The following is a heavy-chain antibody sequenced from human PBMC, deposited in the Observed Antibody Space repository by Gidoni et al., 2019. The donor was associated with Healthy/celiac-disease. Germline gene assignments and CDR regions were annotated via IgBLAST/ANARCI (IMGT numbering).Heavy chain of an antibody. J-gene: IGHJ4*02. Sequence: QVQLVQSGAAVKKPGASVKVSCKASGYTFTSYYMHWVRHAPGQGLEWMGIINPSGGSTSYAQKFQGRVTMTRDTSTSTVYMELSSLRSEDTAVYYCARDGTYDILTGYYLTLWGQGTLVTSPQ. CDR1: GYTFTSYY. CDR3: ARDGTYDILTGYYLTL. V-gene: IGHV1-46*01. CDR2: INPSGGST. D-gene: IGHD3-9*01.